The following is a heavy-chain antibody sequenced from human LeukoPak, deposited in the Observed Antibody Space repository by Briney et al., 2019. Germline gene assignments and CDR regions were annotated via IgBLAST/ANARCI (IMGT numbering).Heavy chain of an antibody. D-gene: IGHD6-19*01. V-gene: IGHV4-34*01. Sequence: PSETLSLTCAVYGGSFSGYYWSWIRQPPGKGLEWIGEINHSGSTNYNPSLKSRVTISVDTSKNQFSLKLSSVTAADTAVYYCARGRSVRIAKRYSRGCWFDPWGQGTLVTVSS. J-gene: IGHJ5*02. CDR3: ARGRSVRIAKRYSRGCWFDP. CDR1: GGSFSGYY. CDR2: INHSGST.